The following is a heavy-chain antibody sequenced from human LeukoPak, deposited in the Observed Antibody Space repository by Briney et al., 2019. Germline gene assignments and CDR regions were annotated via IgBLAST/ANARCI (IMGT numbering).Heavy chain of an antibody. CDR1: GFTFSDYY. D-gene: IGHD6-13*01. CDR3: AREWGSSSWYFDC. Sequence: GGSLRLSCAASGFTFSDYYMSWIRQAPGKGLEWVSYISSSGSTIYYADSVKGRFTISRDNAKNSLYLQMNSLRAEDTALYHCAREWGSSSWYFDCWGQGTLVTVSS. CDR2: ISSSGSTI. V-gene: IGHV3-11*01. J-gene: IGHJ4*02.